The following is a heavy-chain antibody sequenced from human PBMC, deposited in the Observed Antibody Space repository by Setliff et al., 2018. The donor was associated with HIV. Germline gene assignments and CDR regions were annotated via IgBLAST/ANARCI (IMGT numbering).Heavy chain of an antibody. Sequence: SVKVSCKASGGSFSNYAFSWVRQAPGQGLEWMGGIIPIFGTSNYARKFQGRVTITAGEYTTTSYMELRNLRSEDTAIYYCARGLGNFVPDLIGYFDYWGQGTLVTVSS. V-gene: IGHV1-69*13. CDR2: IIPIFGTS. J-gene: IGHJ4*02. CDR1: GGSFSNYA. CDR3: ARGLGNFVPDLIGYFDY. D-gene: IGHD3-3*02.